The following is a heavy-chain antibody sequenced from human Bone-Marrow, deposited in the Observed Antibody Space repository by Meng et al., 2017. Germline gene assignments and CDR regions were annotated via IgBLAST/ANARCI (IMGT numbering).Heavy chain of an antibody. CDR1: GDSISSDIW. J-gene: IGHJ4*02. CDR2: VYHRGDT. Sequence: QVQLQESGPGPVKPSGTLSLTCTVSGDSISSDIWWSWVRQPPGKGLEWIGEVYHRGDTNYNPSLKSRISMSVDMSKNQFSLKVNSVTAADTAIYYCVISSHNWGQGTLVTVSS. CDR3: VISSHN. D-gene: IGHD3-3*02. V-gene: IGHV4-4*02.